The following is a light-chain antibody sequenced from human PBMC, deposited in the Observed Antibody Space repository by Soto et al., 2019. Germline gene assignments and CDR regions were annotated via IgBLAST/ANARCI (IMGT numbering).Light chain of an antibody. V-gene: IGKV1-33*01. Sequence: DIQMTQSPSSLSASVGDRVTITCQASQDISNYLNWYQQKPGKAPKLLIYDASNLETGVPSRFSGSGSGTYFPFTISSLLHEDSETYYCRQYANLPPFTFGPGTKVDIK. CDR2: DAS. CDR3: RQYANLPPFT. J-gene: IGKJ3*01. CDR1: QDISNY.